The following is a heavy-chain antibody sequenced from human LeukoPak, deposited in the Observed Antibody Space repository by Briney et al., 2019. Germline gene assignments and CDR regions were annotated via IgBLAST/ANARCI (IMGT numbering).Heavy chain of an antibody. CDR2: IKQDGSEK. J-gene: IGHJ4*02. V-gene: IGHV3-7*01. CDR3: ARASNGAFDY. CDR1: GFTFSNYW. D-gene: IGHD2-8*01. Sequence: GGSLRLSCAASGFTFSNYWMNWVRQAPGKGLEWVANIKQDGSEKYYVDSVKGRFTISRDNAKNSLYLQMNSLRAEDTAVYYCARASNGAFDYWGQGTLVTVSS.